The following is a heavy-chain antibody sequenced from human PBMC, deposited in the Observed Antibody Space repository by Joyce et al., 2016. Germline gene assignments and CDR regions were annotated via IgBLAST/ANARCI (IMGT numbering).Heavy chain of an antibody. J-gene: IGHJ6*02. CDR1: GGSFSGYY. CDR3: ARAVVRGYYYYYGMDV. Sequence: QVQVQQWGAGLLKPSETLSLTCAVYGGSFSGYYWTWVRQPPGKGLEWIGEINHSGTTNYSPSLKSRLNISVDTYKNQFSLKLSSVTAADTAVYYCARAVVRGYYYYYGMDVWGQGTTVTVSS. CDR2: INHSGTT. D-gene: IGHD3-10*01. V-gene: IGHV4-34*01.